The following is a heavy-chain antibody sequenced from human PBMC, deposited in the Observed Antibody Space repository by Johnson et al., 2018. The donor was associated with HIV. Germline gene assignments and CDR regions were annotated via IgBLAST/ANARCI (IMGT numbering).Heavy chain of an antibody. V-gene: IGHV3-30-3*01. Sequence: QVQLVESGGGLVKPGGSLRLSCAASGFTFSDYYMNWIRQAPGKGLEWVAVISYDGSNKYYADSVKGRFTISRDNSKNTLYLQMNSLRAEDTAVYYCARHSTSSTMGALDIWGQGTMVTVSS. CDR3: ARHSTSSTMGALDI. CDR2: ISYDGSNK. J-gene: IGHJ3*02. CDR1: GFTFSDYY. D-gene: IGHD6-6*01.